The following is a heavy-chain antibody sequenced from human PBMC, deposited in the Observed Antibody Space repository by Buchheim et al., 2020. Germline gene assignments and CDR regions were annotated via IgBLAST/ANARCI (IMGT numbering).Heavy chain of an antibody. V-gene: IGHV5-51*03. CDR2: IYPGDSDT. J-gene: IGHJ6*02. CDR1: GYSFTSYW. Sequence: EVQLVQSGAEVKKPGESLKISCKGSGYSFTSYWIGWVRQMPGKGLEWMGIIYPGDSDTRYSPSFQGQVTISADKSIRTAYPQWSSLKASDTAMYYCARLKGTTVTTHFYYYYGMDVWGQGTT. CDR3: ARLKGTTVTTHFYYYYGMDV. D-gene: IGHD4-17*01.